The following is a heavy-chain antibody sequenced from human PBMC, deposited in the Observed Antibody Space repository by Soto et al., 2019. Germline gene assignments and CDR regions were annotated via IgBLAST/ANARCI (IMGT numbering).Heavy chain of an antibody. D-gene: IGHD3-3*01. CDR3: ARESDGMDV. Sequence: PGGSLRLSCAASGFTFSSYEMNWVRQAPGKGLEWISYISSSGSTIYYADSVKGRFTISRDNAKNSLYLQMDTLRAEDTAVYYCARESDGMDVWGQGTTVTVS. V-gene: IGHV3-48*03. J-gene: IGHJ6*02. CDR1: GFTFSSYE. CDR2: ISSSGSTI.